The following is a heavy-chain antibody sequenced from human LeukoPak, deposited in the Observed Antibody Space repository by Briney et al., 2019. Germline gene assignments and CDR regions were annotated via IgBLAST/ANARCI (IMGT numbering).Heavy chain of an antibody. D-gene: IGHD3-3*01. CDR3: ARAPPAGYDFWSGYYDY. CDR2: IKQDGSEK. CDR1: GFTFSSYW. V-gene: IGHV3-7*01. Sequence: GGSLRLSCATSGFTFSSYWMSWVRQAPGKGLERVANIKQDGSEKYYVDSVKGRFTISRDNAKNSLYLQMNSLRAEDTAVYYCARAPPAGYDFWSGYYDYWGQGTLVTVSS. J-gene: IGHJ4*02.